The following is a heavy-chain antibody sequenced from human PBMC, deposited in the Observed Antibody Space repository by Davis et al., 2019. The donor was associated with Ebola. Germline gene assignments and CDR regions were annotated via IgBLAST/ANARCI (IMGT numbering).Heavy chain of an antibody. J-gene: IGHJ3*02. CDR2: ISYDGSNK. CDR1: AFTFSSYA. CDR3: ARAQRIVGPLDAFDI. Sequence: WGSLRLSCAASAFTFSSYAMHWVRQAPGKGLEWVAVISYDGSNKYYADPVKGRFTISRDNSKNTLYLQMNSLRAEDTAVYYCARAQRIVGPLDAFDIWGQGTMVTVSS. D-gene: IGHD1-26*01. V-gene: IGHV3-30-3*01.